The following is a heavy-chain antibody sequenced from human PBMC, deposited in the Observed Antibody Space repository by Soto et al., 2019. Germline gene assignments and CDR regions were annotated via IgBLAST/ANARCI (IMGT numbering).Heavy chain of an antibody. CDR2: IIPVFGAA. CDR1: GATLNTFINYG. V-gene: IGHV1-69*06. D-gene: IGHD3-10*01. CDR3: ASSMVRGVIISPYYYYGMDV. Sequence: GASVKVSCKASGATLNTFINYGITWVRQAPGQGLEYMGGIIPVFGAANHAQKFQGRVTISADKSTSTANMELSSLRSEDTAVYYCASSMVRGVIISPYYYYGMDVWGQGTTVTVSS. J-gene: IGHJ6*02.